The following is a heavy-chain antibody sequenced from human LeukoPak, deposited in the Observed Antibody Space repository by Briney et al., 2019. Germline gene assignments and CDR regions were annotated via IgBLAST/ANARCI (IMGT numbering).Heavy chain of an antibody. CDR3: AKTSRRSSNYDSPYDY. CDR2: VRGTGCDT. V-gene: IGHV3-23*01. D-gene: IGHD4-11*01. CDR1: GFTFSTYA. Sequence: PGGSLRLSCAASGFTFSTYAMSWVRQAPGKGLEWVSAVRGTGCDTYYADSVRGRFTISRDNSKNTLYLQMDRLRAEDTAIYFCAKTSRRSSNYDSPYDYWGQGTLVTVSS. J-gene: IGHJ4*02.